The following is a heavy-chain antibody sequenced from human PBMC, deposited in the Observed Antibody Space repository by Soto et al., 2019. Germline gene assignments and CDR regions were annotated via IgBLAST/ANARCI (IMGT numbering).Heavy chain of an antibody. Sequence: QVQLQESGPGLVKPSQTLSLTCTVSGGSISSGDYYWSWIRQPPGKGLEWIGYIYYSGSTYYNPSLKSRVTISVDTSKNQFSLKLSSVTAADTAVYYCARGYGDILTGSPWFDPWGQGTLVTVSS. CDR1: GGSISSGDYY. J-gene: IGHJ5*02. D-gene: IGHD3-9*01. CDR3: ARGYGDILTGSPWFDP. V-gene: IGHV4-30-4*01. CDR2: IYYSGST.